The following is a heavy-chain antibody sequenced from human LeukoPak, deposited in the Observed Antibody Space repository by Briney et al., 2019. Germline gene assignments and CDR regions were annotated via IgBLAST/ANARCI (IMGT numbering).Heavy chain of an antibody. D-gene: IGHD6-13*01. CDR2: IRGSGGGT. CDR3: ARNKWQQLIDN. V-gene: IGHV3-23*01. J-gene: IGHJ4*02. Sequence: PGGSLRLSCAASGFIFSNYALMWLRQSPGKGLEWVSAIRGSGGGTFYADSVKGRFTISRDNPKNTLHLQMSSLRVDDTAVYYCARNKWQQLIDNWGQGTLVTVS. CDR1: GFIFSNYA.